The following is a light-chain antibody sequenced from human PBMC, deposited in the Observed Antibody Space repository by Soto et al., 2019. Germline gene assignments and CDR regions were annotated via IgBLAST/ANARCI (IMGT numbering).Light chain of an antibody. J-gene: IGKJ1*01. CDR3: QQYNSYSPRWT. V-gene: IGKV1-5*01. CDR1: QSISNR. CDR2: DAS. Sequence: DVQMTQSPSTLSASVGDRVTITCRASQSISNRLAWYQQKPGKAPKVLIYDASSLEGGVPSRFSGSGSGTEFTLTISSLQADDYATFYCQQYNSYSPRWTFGQGTKVDIK.